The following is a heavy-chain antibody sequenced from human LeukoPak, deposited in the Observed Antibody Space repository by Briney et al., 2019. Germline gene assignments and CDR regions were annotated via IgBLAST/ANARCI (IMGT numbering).Heavy chain of an antibody. D-gene: IGHD3-10*01. Sequence: GGSLRLSCAASGFTFSSYSMNWVRQAPGKGLEWVSSISSSSSYIYYADSVKGRFTISRDNAKNSLYLQMNSLRAEDTAVYYCARGGEKLWFGELLYFDYWGQRTLVTVSS. J-gene: IGHJ4*02. CDR1: GFTFSSYS. CDR3: ARGGEKLWFGELLYFDY. CDR2: ISSSSSYI. V-gene: IGHV3-21*01.